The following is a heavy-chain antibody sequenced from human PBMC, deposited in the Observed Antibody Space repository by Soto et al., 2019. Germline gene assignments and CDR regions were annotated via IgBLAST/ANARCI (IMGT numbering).Heavy chain of an antibody. CDR2: ISYDGSNK. D-gene: IGHD2-2*02. J-gene: IGHJ6*02. Sequence: QVQLVESGGGVVQPGRSLRLSCAASGFTFSSYGMHWVRQAPGKGLEWVAVISYDGSNKYYADSVKGRFTISRDNSKNTLYLQMSSLRAEDTAVYYCAKDSSYCSSTSCYTDYYYYGMDVWGQGTTVTVSS. V-gene: IGHV3-30*18. CDR3: AKDSSYCSSTSCYTDYYYYGMDV. CDR1: GFTFSSYG.